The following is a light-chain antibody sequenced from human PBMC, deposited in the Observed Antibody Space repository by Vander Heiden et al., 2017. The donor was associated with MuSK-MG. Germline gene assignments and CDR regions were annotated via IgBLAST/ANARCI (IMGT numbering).Light chain of an antibody. CDR3: TPQDSSGNLL. V-gene: IGLV3-19*01. CDR2: GKN. CDR1: SLRSYC. J-gene: IGLJ2*01. Sequence: SSELTQDPAVSVAFGQTVRITCQGASLRSYCASWYQQKPGQAPVLVIFGKNNRPSGIPDRFSGSSSGTTASSTTTVAQAEDDADYYWTPQDSSGNLLFGGGTKRTVL.